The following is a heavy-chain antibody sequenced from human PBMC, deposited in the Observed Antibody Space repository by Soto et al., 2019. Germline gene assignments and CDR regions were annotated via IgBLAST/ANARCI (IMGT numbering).Heavy chain of an antibody. D-gene: IGHD3-3*01. Sequence: GVLRLSCAASGFTFSSYAMSWVRQAPGKGLEWVSAISGSGGSIGYADSVKGRFTISRDNAKNSLYLQMNSLRAEDTALYYCEKDLSYDFWSGSMDVWGKGTTVTVSS. V-gene: IGHV3-23*01. CDR1: GFTFSSYA. CDR3: EKDLSYDFWSGSMDV. J-gene: IGHJ6*03. CDR2: ISGSGGSI.